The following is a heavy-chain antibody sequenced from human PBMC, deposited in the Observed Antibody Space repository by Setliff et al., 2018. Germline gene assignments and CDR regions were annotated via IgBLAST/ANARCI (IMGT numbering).Heavy chain of an antibody. CDR2: IKQDGSEK. D-gene: IGHD6-19*01. V-gene: IGHV3-7*01. CDR1: GFTFTIYW. J-gene: IGHJ4*02. Sequence: GGSLRLSCAASGFTFTIYWMSWVRQAPGKGLEWVANIKQDGSEKHYVGSVKGRFTISRDNARNSVYLQMNSLRAEDAAVYYCVTDPPFSGWSFDSWGQGTLVTVSS. CDR3: VTDPPFSGWSFDS.